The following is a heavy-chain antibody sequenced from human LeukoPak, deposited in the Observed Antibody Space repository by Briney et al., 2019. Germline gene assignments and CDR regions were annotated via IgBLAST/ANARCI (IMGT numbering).Heavy chain of an antibody. J-gene: IGHJ4*02. V-gene: IGHV4-61*02. Sequence: SETLSLTCAVSGNSISSGDNYWSWIRQPAGKGLEWIGRIYTSGSTNYNPSLKSRVTISGDTSKNQFSLRLSSVTAADTAVYYCARASYSYDINGWVPFDYWGQGTLVTVSS. CDR2: IYTSGST. D-gene: IGHD3-22*01. CDR3: ARASYSYDINGWVPFDY. CDR1: GNSISSGDNY.